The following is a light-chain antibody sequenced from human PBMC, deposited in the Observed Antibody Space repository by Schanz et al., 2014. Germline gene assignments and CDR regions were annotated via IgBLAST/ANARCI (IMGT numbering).Light chain of an antibody. V-gene: IGKV3-11*01. J-gene: IGKJ5*01. CDR2: DAS. CDR1: QGISNY. Sequence: EIVLTQSPGTLSLSPGERATLSCRASQGISNYLAWYQQKPGQAPRLLIYDASNRATGIPARFSGSGSGTDFTLTISSLQSEDFAVYYCLQNNTWPFTFGQGTRLE. CDR3: LQNNTWPFT.